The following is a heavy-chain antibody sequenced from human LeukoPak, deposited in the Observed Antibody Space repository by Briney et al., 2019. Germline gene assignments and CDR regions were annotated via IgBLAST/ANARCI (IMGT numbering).Heavy chain of an antibody. CDR2: IYYSGST. CDR1: GGSISSCDYY. Sequence: SQTLSLTCTVSGGSISSCDYYWSWIRQPPGKGLEWIGYIYYSGSTYYNPSLKSRVTISVDTSKNQFSLKLSSVTAADTAVYYCARDPVAGIVVVNWGQGTLVTVSS. D-gene: IGHD3-22*01. J-gene: IGHJ4*02. V-gene: IGHV4-30-4*01. CDR3: ARDPVAGIVVVN.